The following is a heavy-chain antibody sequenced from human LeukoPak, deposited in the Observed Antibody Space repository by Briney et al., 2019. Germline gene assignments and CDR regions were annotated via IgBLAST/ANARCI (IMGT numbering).Heavy chain of an antibody. CDR3: ARDRFSGYLLYYFDY. D-gene: IGHD3-22*01. Sequence: GGSLRLSCAASGFTFSSYWMSWVRQAPGKGLEGVANINQDGSEKYYVDSVKGGFTISRDNAKNSLYLQMNSLRAEDTAVYYCARDRFSGYLLYYFDYWGQGTLVTVSS. J-gene: IGHJ4*02. CDR2: INQDGSEK. V-gene: IGHV3-7*01. CDR1: GFTFSSYW.